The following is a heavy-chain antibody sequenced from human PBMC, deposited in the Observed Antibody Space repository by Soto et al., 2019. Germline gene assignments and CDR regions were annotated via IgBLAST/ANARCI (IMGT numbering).Heavy chain of an antibody. V-gene: IGHV3-73*02. Sequence: EVQLVESGGGLVQPGGSLKLSCAASGFTFSGSAMHWVRQASGKGQEWVGRIRNKANNYATAYAVSVKGRFTISRDDSRNTAYLQMNSLKTEDTAVYYCARGVYDFWSGHPKGLDYWGQGTVVTVSS. J-gene: IGHJ4*02. CDR2: IRNKANNYAT. D-gene: IGHD3-3*01. CDR1: GFTFSGSA. CDR3: ARGVYDFWSGHPKGLDY.